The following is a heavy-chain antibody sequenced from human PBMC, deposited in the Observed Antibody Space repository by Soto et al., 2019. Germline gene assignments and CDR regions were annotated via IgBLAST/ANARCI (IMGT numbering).Heavy chain of an antibody. D-gene: IGHD6-19*01. V-gene: IGHV3-23*01. CDR3: ARALAVAGTDYYGMDA. J-gene: IGHJ6*02. CDR2: INSSGGRT. Sequence: VGSLRLSCAASGFPFSTYAMSWVRQAPGKGLEWVSTINSSGGRTYSPDSMKGRFTISRDNSKNTVYLQMNSLRAEDTAVYYCARALAVAGTDYYGMDAWGQGTTVTVSS. CDR1: GFPFSTYA.